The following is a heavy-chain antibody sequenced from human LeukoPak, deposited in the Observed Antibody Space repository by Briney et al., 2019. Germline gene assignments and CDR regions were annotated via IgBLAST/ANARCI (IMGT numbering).Heavy chain of an antibody. J-gene: IGHJ4*02. CDR1: GLTFSTYG. V-gene: IGHV3-30*19. D-gene: IGHD4-23*01. CDR2: ISYDGSNK. CDR3: ARGLPTVVTLTPPPR. Sequence: GGSLRLSCAASGLTFSTYGMHWVRQAPGKGLEWVAVISYDGSNKYYADSVKGRFTISRDNSKNTLYLQMNSLRAEDTAVYYCARGLPTVVTLTPPPRWGQGTLVTVSS.